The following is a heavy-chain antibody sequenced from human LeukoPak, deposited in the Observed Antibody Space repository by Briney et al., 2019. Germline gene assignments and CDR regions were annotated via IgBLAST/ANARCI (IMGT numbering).Heavy chain of an antibody. CDR2: TIPIFGTA. J-gene: IGHJ4*02. CDR3: ARDTLPVTMVN. D-gene: IGHD4/OR15-4a*01. Sequence: SVKVSCKASGGTFSSYAISWVRQAPGQGLEWMGRTIPIFGTANYAQKFQGRVTITTDESTSTAYMELSRLRSEDTAVYYCARDTLPVTMVNWGQGTLVTVSS. CDR1: GGTFSSYA. V-gene: IGHV1-69*05.